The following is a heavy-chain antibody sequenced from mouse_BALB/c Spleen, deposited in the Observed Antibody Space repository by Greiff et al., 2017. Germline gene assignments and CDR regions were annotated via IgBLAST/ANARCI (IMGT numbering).Heavy chain of an antibody. J-gene: IGHJ3*01. D-gene: IGHD2-14*01. CDR2: IWGDGST. CDR3: ARESSQVRRPFAY. CDR1: GFSLTGYG. Sequence: VMLVESGPGLVAPSQSLSITCTVSGFSLTGYGVNWVRQPPGKGLEWLGMIWGDGSTDYNSALKSRLSISKDNSKSQVFLKMNSLQTDDTARYYCARESSQVRRPFAYWGQGTLVTVSA. V-gene: IGHV2-6-7*01.